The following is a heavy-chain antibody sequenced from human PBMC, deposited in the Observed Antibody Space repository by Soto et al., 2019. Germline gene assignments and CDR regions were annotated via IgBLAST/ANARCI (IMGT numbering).Heavy chain of an antibody. CDR2: ISSSSSYI. V-gene: IGHV3-21*01. Sequence: EVQLVESGGGLVKPGGSLRLSCAASGFTFSSYSMNWVRQAPGKGLEWVSSISSSSSYIYYADSVKGRFTISRDNAKNSLYLQMNSLRVEDTAVYYCARLYSSSSVFAFDIWCQGTMVTVSS. D-gene: IGHD6-13*01. J-gene: IGHJ3*02. CDR3: ARLYSSSSVFAFDI. CDR1: GFTFSSYS.